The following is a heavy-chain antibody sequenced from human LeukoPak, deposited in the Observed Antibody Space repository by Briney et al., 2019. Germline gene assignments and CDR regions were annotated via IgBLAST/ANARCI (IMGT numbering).Heavy chain of an antibody. CDR1: GLPFSEYS. V-gene: IGHV3-21*01. D-gene: IGHD3-22*01. J-gene: IGHJ3*02. CDR2: ISKSSTFI. Sequence: GGSLRLSCVASGLPFSEYSMNWVRQAPGKGLEWVSCISKSSTFIHYADSVKGRFTISRDNAKNSLFLQMNSLRVEDTAVYYCVGGNRDHYYDTSGYYVESFDIWGQGTMVTVSS. CDR3: VGGNRDHYYDTSGYYVESFDI.